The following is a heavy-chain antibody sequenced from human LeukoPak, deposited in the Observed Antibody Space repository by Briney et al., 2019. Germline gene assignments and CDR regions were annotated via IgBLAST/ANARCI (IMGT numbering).Heavy chain of an antibody. V-gene: IGHV4-39*07. CDR1: GGSLSSSTYY. CDR2: IYYSGST. Sequence: SETLSLTCTVSGGSLSSSTYYWGWIRQPPGKGLEWIGTIYYSGSTYYNPSLKSRVTISVDTSKNQFSLKLSSVTAADTAVYYCARVNGKYYYYDMDVWGKGTTVTVSS. CDR3: ARVNGKYYYYDMDV. D-gene: IGHD1-1*01. J-gene: IGHJ6*03.